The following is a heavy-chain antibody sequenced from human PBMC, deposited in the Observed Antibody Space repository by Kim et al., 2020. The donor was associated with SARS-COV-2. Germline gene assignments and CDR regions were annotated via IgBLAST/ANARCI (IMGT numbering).Heavy chain of an antibody. CDR3: AKDHPSSGGPTFCS. V-gene: IGHV3-23*05. CDR1: GFTFSRRA. J-gene: IGHJ5*02. CDR2: VNNNNNP. Sequence: GGSLRLSCAASGFTFSRRAMSWVRQVPGKGLEWIASVNNNNNPYYADSVMGRFTVSRDITKETLYLQMNSLRADDTALYYCAKDHPSSGGPTFCSWGQGTLVAVSS. D-gene: IGHD3-22*01.